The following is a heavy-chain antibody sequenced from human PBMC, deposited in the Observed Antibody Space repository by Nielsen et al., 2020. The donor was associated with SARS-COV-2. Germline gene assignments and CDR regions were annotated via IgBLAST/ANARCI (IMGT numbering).Heavy chain of an antibody. V-gene: IGHV3-21*01. CDR2: ISISSSSF. J-gene: IGHJ6*02. CDR3: ARAFHNYYYAMDV. CDR1: GFTFDDYA. Sequence: GESLKISCAASGFTFDDYAMNWVRQAPGKGLEWVSSISISSSSFYYTDSVRGRFTVSRDNARSSLYLQLTSLRAEDTAVYYCARAFHNYYYAMDVWGQGTTVTVSS. D-gene: IGHD2/OR15-2a*01.